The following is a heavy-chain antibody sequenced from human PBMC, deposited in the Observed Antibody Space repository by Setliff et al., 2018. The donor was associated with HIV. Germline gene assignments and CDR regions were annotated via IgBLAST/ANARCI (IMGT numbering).Heavy chain of an antibody. Sequence: PSETLSLTCSVSGDSIRGSGDYWSWVRQPAGKRPEWIGHIYVTGSTAYKPYLRGRATISLDTSKNQFSLKLTSVTAADTAVYFCARVLDGNHYDAFNLWGQGTTVTVSS. D-gene: IGHD1-26*01. V-gene: IGHV4-61*09. CDR2: IYVTGST. J-gene: IGHJ3*01. CDR3: ARVLDGNHYDAFNL. CDR1: GDSIRGSGDY.